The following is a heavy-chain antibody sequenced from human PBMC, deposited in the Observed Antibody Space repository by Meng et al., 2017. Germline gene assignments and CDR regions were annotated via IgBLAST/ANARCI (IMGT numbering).Heavy chain of an antibody. J-gene: IGHJ5*02. Sequence: ASVKVSCKASGYTFTGYYMHWVRQAPGQGLEWMGRINPNSGGTNYAQKFQGRVTMTTDTSTSTAYMELRSLRSDDTAVYYCARGGSPAYNWFDPWGQGTLVTVSS. CDR2: INPNSGGT. CDR3: ARGGSPAYNWFDP. CDR1: GYTFTGYY. D-gene: IGHD1-14*01. V-gene: IGHV1-2*06.